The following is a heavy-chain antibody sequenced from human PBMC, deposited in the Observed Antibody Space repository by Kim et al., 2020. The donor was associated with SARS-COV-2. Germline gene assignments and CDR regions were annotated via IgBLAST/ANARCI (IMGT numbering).Heavy chain of an antibody. D-gene: IGHD3-3*01. V-gene: IGHV3-23*01. CDR3: ASYEQRMKGFDY. CDR2: LSQSSIET. J-gene: IGHJ4*02. CDR1: TFTFTTYV. Sequence: GGSLRLSCAASTFTFTTYVMIWVRQAPGKGLEWLASLSQSSIETHYADSVKGRFTISRDNSKNTLHLHMNSLRGEDTAMYYCASYEQRMKGFDYWGQGVLVTVSS.